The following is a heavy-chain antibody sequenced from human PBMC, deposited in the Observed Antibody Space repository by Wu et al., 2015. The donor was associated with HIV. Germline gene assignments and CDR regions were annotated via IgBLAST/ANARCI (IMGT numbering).Heavy chain of an antibody. Sequence: QVQLVQSGAEVKKPGSSVKVSCKASGDTLSTYAASWVRQAPGQGLEWMGRIIPIFGTTDYAQSFQGRLTITAGESTNTVYMELSSLRPDDTAVYYCARNVVGSIGGGYTYYGMDVWGQGTTVTVSS. D-gene: IGHD2-15*01. J-gene: IGHJ6*02. CDR1: GDTLSTYA. V-gene: IGHV1-69*13. CDR2: IIPIFGTT. CDR3: ARNVVGSIGGGYTYYGMDV.